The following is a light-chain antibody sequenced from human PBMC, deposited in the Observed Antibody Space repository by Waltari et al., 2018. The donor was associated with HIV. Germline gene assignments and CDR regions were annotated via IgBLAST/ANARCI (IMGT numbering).Light chain of an antibody. CDR2: EVS. Sequence: QSGLTQPASVSGSLGPSITIFCTGSVRAIGTYNLVSWYQQFPGKAPKVIISEVSKRPSGISDRFSGSKSANSASLRISGLRPEDEADYFCCSYAGPDTFFVFGGGT. CDR1: VRAIGTYNL. J-gene: IGLJ1*01. CDR3: CSYAGPDTFFV. V-gene: IGLV2-23*02.